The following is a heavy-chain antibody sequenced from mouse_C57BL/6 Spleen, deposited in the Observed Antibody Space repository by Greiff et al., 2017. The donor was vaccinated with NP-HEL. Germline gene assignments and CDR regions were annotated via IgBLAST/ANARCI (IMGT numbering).Heavy chain of an antibody. CDR1: GYTFTDYN. J-gene: IGHJ4*01. Sequence: EVQLQQSGPELVKPGASVKMSCKASGYTFTDYNMHWVKQSHGKSLEWIGYINPNNGGTSYNQKFKGKATLTVNKSSSTAYMELRSLTSEDSAVYYCANIPTYGAYYAMDYWGQGTSVTVSS. CDR2: INPNNGGT. D-gene: IGHD5-5*01. CDR3: ANIPTYGAYYAMDY. V-gene: IGHV1-22*01.